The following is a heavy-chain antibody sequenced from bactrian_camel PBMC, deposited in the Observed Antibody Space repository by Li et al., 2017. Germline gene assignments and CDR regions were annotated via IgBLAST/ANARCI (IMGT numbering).Heavy chain of an antibody. CDR3: AGDRVADGPTLVPGRYLFGDWCY. CDR2: GGGST. Sequence: DVQLVESGGGSVQTGGSLGLSCLASGYTISIGCMGWFRQAPGKEREGVAIGGGSTYYADSVKARFTISQDNTKNTVDLQMSGLKPEDTAMYCCAGDRVADGPTLVPGRYLFGDWCYWDQGTQVTVS. CDR1: GYTISIGC. D-gene: IGHD7*01. J-gene: IGHJ4*01. V-gene: IGHV3S31*01.